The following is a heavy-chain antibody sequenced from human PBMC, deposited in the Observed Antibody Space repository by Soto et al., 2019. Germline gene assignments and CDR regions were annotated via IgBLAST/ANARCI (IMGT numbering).Heavy chain of an antibody. D-gene: IGHD7-27*01. V-gene: IGHV4-59*08. CDR2: IYYSGSP. J-gene: IGHJ4*02. Sequence: QVQLQESGPGLVKPSETLSLTCTVSNDSISTYYWTWIRQPPGKGLEWIGFIYYSGSPTYNPSLHSRVTLSVYTAKNQFSLKMNPVTASDTTVYYCARPGRDWGALHYWGQGTLVTGSS. CDR1: NDSISTYY. CDR3: ARPGRDWGALHY.